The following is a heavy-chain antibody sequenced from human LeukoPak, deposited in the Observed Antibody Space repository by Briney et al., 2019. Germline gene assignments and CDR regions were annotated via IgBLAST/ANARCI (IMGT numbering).Heavy chain of an antibody. J-gene: IGHJ4*02. Sequence: GESLKISCKGSGFSFTNYWIGWVRQMPGKGLEWMGIIFPGDSDTRYSPSFQGQFTISADKSISTVYLQWSSLKASDTAMYYCARSMGRQWLVDYWGQGTLVTVSS. CDR3: ARSMGRQWLVDY. CDR2: IFPGDSDT. CDR1: GFSFTNYW. V-gene: IGHV5-51*01. D-gene: IGHD6-19*01.